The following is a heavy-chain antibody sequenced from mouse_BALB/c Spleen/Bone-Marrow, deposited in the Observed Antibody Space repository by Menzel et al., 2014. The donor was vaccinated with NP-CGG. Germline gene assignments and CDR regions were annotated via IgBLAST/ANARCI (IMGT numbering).Heavy chain of an antibody. CDR3: ARSDYRYDPLAY. J-gene: IGHJ3*01. Sequence: VQLQQSGAELVMPGASVKMSCKASGYTFTDYWIHWVKQRPGQGLEWIGAIDTSDDYTTYNQKFKGKATLTVDESSSTAYKQFSSLTSEDSAVYYCARSDYRYDPLAYWGQGTLVTVSA. CDR1: GYTFTDYW. V-gene: IGHV1-69*01. CDR2: IDTSDDYT. D-gene: IGHD2-14*01.